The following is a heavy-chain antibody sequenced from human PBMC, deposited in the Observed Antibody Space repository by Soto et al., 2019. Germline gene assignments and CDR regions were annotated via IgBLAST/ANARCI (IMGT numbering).Heavy chain of an antibody. CDR3: ARAPYSNAWYRFDL. V-gene: IGHV3-7*03. J-gene: IGHJ4*02. CDR2: IKHDGSVQ. CDR1: GFTFSGYW. Sequence: GGSLRLSCEASGFTFSGYWMSWVRQAPGKGLEWVADIKHDGSVQYYVDSVKGRLTISRDNAKKQLYLQMNGLRAEDTALYYCARAPYSNAWYRFDLWGQGTLVTVSS. D-gene: IGHD4-4*01.